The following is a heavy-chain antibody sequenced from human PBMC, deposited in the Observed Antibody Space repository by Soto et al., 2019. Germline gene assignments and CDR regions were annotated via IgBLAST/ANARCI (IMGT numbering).Heavy chain of an antibody. CDR3: ARVRMGGYGYFDY. D-gene: IGHD5-12*01. CDR2: FDPEDGET. CDR1: GYTLAELS. V-gene: IGHV1-24*01. J-gene: IGHJ4*02. Sequence: ASVKVSCKVSGYTLAELSMHWVRQAPGKGLEWMGGFDPEDGETIYAQKFQVRVTMTEDTSTSTAYMELRSLRSDDTAVYYCARVRMGGYGYFDYWGQGTLVTVSS.